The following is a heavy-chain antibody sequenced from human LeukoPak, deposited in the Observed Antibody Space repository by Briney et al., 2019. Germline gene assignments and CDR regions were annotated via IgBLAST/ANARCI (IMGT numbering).Heavy chain of an antibody. J-gene: IGHJ5*02. CDR1: GGSISSYY. V-gene: IGHV4-59*01. Sequence: SETLSLTCTVSGGSISSYYWSWIRQPPGKGLEWIGYIYYSGSTNYNPSLKSRVTISVDTSKNQFSLKLSSVTAADTAVYYCARQYASGWFDPWGQGTLVTVSS. D-gene: IGHD2-8*01. CDR3: ARQYASGWFDP. CDR2: IYYSGST.